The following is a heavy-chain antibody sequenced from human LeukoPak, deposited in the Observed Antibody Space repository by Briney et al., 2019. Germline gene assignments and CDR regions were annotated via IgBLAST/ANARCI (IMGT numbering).Heavy chain of an antibody. D-gene: IGHD6-19*01. CDR3: ARDWDIAVAFFDC. CDR1: GYTFTGYY. Sequence: GASVKVSCKASGYTFTGYYIHWVRQAPGQGLEWMGWINRNSGGTNYAQKFQGRVTMTSDTSISTAYMELSRLRSDDTAVYYCARDWDIAVAFFDCWGQGTLVTVSS. CDR2: INRNSGGT. J-gene: IGHJ4*02. V-gene: IGHV1-2*02.